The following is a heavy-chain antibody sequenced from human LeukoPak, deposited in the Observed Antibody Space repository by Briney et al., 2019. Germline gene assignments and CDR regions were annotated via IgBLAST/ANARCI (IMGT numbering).Heavy chain of an antibody. Sequence: TSQTLSLTCTVSGDSISSGDYYWSWIRQPPGKGLEWIGYIYFSGTTYYNPSLKSRVIISVDTSKNQFSLKLSSVTAADTAVYYCARGVSEHRACYDWFDPWGQGTLVTVSS. CDR2: IYFSGTT. V-gene: IGHV4-30-4*08. D-gene: IGHD2-2*01. J-gene: IGHJ5*02. CDR1: GDSISSGDYY. CDR3: ARGVSEHRACYDWFDP.